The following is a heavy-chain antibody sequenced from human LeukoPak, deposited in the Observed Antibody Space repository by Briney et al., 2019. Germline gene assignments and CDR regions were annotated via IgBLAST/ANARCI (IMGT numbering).Heavy chain of an antibody. J-gene: IGHJ4*02. V-gene: IGHV3-7*01. CDR1: GFTFSSYW. CDR2: IKQDGSEK. Sequence: PGGSLRLSCAASGFTFSSYWMSWFRQAPGEGLEWVANIKQDGSEKYYVDSVKGRFTISRDNAKNSLYLQMNSLRAEDTAVYYCARDTAFDDYFDYWGQGTLVTVSS. D-gene: IGHD3-3*02. CDR3: ARDTAFDDYFDY.